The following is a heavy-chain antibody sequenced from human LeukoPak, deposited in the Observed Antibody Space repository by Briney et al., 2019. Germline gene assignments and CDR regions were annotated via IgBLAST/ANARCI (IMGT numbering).Heavy chain of an antibody. CDR1: GGSFSGYH. CDR2: INRSGSI. Sequence: SETLSLTCAVYGGSFSGYHWSWIRQPPGKGLEWIGEINRSGSINYNPSLRRRVTISVDTSKNLYSLRLSSVTAADTAVYFCVRGVGDYWGRGTLVTVSS. J-gene: IGHJ4*02. CDR3: VRGVGDY. V-gene: IGHV4-34*01.